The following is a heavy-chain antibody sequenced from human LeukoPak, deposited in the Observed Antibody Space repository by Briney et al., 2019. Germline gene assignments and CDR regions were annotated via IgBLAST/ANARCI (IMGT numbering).Heavy chain of an antibody. V-gene: IGHV3-23*01. CDR2: ISGSGGST. J-gene: IGHJ4*02. CDR1: GFTFSSFA. D-gene: IGHD3-10*01. Sequence: GGSLRLSCAASGFTFSSFAMSWVSQAPGKGLEWVSAISGSGGSTYYADSVKGRFTISRDNSKNTLYLQMNSLRAEDTAVYYCAKDVLYEVRGVIDYWGQGTLVTVSS. CDR3: AKDVLYEVRGVIDY.